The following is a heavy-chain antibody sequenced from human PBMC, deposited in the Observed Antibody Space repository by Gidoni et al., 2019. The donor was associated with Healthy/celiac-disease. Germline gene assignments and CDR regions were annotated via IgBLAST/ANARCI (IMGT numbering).Heavy chain of an antibody. J-gene: IGHJ6*02. Sequence: QVQLQESGPGLVKPSGTLSLTCAVSGGSISSSNWWSWVRQPPGKGLEWIGEIYHSGSTNYNPSLKSRVTISVDKSKNQFSLKLSSVTAADTAVYYCARAKKLELRPVYYYYYGMDVWGQGTTVTVSS. D-gene: IGHD1-7*01. CDR2: IYHSGST. CDR3: ARAKKLELRPVYYYYYGMDV. V-gene: IGHV4-4*02. CDR1: GGSISSSNW.